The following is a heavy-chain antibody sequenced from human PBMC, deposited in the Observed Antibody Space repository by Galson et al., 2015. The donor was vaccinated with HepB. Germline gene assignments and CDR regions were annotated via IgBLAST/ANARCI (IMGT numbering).Heavy chain of an antibody. J-gene: IGHJ5*02. Sequence: SQRLSCAGSGLIFRHHAMAWIRQAPGKGLEWVSGINGRGSTRSYSDAVKGRFSISRDNSKDTVFLQMDNLRAEDTAVYYCVKDGSWFGGDWFDPWGQGALVTVS. D-gene: IGHD3-16*01. CDR3: VKDGSWFGGDWFDP. V-gene: IGHV3-23*01. CDR1: GLIFRHHA. CDR2: INGRGSTR.